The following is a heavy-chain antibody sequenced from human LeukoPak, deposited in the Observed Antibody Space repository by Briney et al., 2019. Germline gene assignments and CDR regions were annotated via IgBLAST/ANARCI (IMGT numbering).Heavy chain of an antibody. D-gene: IGHD6-19*01. J-gene: IGHJ4*02. Sequence: PGGSLRLSCAASGFAFSNAWMSWVRQAPGKGLEWVGRIKRKSDGGTTAYAAPVKGRFTISRDDSKNTLYLQMNSLRAEDTAVYFCSRAGAVAGTGGNYFDYWGQGTLVTVSS. CDR1: GFAFSNAW. CDR3: SRAGAVAGTGGNYFDY. V-gene: IGHV3-15*01. CDR2: IKRKSDGGTT.